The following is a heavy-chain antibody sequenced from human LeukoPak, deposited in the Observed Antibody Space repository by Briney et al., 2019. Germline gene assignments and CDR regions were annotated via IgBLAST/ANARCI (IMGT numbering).Heavy chain of an antibody. J-gene: IGHJ4*02. CDR3: AKVAKYYYGSETYYFFEH. CDR1: GFTFSSYS. Sequence: GGSLRLSCAASGFTFSSYSTNWVRQAPGKGLEWVSSISSSSSYIYYADSVKGRFTISRDNAKNSLYLQMNSLRVEDTAVYYCAKVAKYYYGSETYYFFEHWGQGTPVTASS. CDR2: ISSSSSYI. D-gene: IGHD3-10*01. V-gene: IGHV3-21*01.